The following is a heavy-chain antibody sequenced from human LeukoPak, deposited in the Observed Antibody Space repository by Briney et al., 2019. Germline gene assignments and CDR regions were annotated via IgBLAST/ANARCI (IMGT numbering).Heavy chain of an antibody. CDR3: ARVDENYYYYYMDV. J-gene: IGHJ6*03. CDR1: GFTFSSHG. Sequence: PGGSLRLSCVDSGFTFSSHGMNGVRQAPGKGLEWVSSISSSSSYIYYADSVKGRFTVSRDNAKNSLFLQMNSLRAEDTAVYYCARVDENYYYYYMDVWGKGTTVTVSS. V-gene: IGHV3-21*01. CDR2: ISSSSSYI.